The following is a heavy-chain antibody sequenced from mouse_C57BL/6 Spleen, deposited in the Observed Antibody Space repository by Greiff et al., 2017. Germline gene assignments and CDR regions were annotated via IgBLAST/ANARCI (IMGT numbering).Heavy chain of an antibody. CDR2: IYPGSGNT. CDR3: ARCGSSYYFDY. Sequence: VQLQQSGAELVRPGASVKLSCKASGYTFTDYYINWVKQRPGQGLEWIARIYPGSGNTYYNEKFKGKATLTAEKSSSTAYMQLSSLTSEDSAVYFCARCGSSYYFDYWGQGTTLTVAS. D-gene: IGHD1-1*01. V-gene: IGHV1-76*01. J-gene: IGHJ2*01. CDR1: GYTFTDYY.